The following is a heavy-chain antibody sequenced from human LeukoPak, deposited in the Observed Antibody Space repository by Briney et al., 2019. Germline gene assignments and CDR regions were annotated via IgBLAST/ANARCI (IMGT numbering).Heavy chain of an antibody. CDR1: GGSISSYY. Sequence: SETLSLTCTVSGGSISSYYWGWIRQPPGKGLEWIGSIYYSGSTYYNPSLKSRVTISVDTSKNQFSLKLSSVTAADTAVYYCASSVDGDYFDYWGQGTLVTVSS. CDR2: IYYSGST. D-gene: IGHD5-24*01. CDR3: ASSVDGDYFDY. V-gene: IGHV4-39*07. J-gene: IGHJ4*02.